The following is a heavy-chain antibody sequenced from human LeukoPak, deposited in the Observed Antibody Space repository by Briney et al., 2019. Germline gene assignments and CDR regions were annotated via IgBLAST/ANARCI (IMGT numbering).Heavy chain of an antibody. CDR2: IYYSGST. D-gene: IGHD3-22*01. CDR1: GGSVSSGSYY. Sequence: PSETLSLTCTVSGGSVSSGSYYWSWIRQPPGKGLEWIGYIYYSGSTNYNPSLKSRVTISVDTSKNQFSLKLSSVTAADTAVYYCARVQRRPGYYSSYYYYGMDVWGQGTTVTVSS. J-gene: IGHJ6*02. V-gene: IGHV4-61*01. CDR3: ARVQRRPGYYSSYYYYGMDV.